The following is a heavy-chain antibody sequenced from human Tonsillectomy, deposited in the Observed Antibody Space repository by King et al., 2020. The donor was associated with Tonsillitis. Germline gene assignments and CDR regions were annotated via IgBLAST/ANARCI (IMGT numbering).Heavy chain of an antibody. D-gene: IGHD6-19*01. J-gene: IGHJ4*02. CDR3: ARDQSSGWYFDY. Sequence: VQLVESGGGVVQPGRSLRLSCAASGFTFSSYGMHWVRQAPGKGLEWVAVISYDGSDKYYADSVKGRFTISRDNSKNTLYLQMNSLRAEDTAVYYCARDQSSGWYFDYWGQGTLVTVSS. CDR1: GFTFSSYG. V-gene: IGHV3-33*05. CDR2: ISYDGSDK.